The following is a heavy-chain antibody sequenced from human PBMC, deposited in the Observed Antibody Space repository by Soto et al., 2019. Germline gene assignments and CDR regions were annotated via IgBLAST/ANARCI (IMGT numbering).Heavy chain of an antibody. CDR1: GFTFSSYS. J-gene: IGHJ6*03. CDR2: ISSSSSYI. CDR3: ARVHGTREIGVKALELRGPQEYYYYYMDV. V-gene: IGHV3-21*01. Sequence: GGSLRLSCAASGFTFSSYSMNWVRQAPGKGLEWVSSISSSSSYIYYADSVKGRFTISRDNAKNSLYLQMNSLRAEDTAVYYCARVHGTREIGVKALELRGPQEYYYYYMDVWGKGTTVTVSS. D-gene: IGHD1-7*01.